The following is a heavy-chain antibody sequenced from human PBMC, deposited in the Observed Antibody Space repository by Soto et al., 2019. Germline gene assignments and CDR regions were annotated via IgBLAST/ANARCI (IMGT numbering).Heavy chain of an antibody. CDR1: GFTFGDYA. D-gene: IGHD5-18*01. CDR3: AAPSKVTRTPHFDY. Sequence: PGGSLRLSCTASGFTFGDYAMSWFRQAPGKGLEWVGFIRSKAYGGTTEYAASVKGRFTISRDDSKSIAYLQMNSLKTEDTAVYYCAAPSKVTRTPHFDYWGQGTLVTVSS. CDR2: IRSKAYGGTT. V-gene: IGHV3-49*03. J-gene: IGHJ4*02.